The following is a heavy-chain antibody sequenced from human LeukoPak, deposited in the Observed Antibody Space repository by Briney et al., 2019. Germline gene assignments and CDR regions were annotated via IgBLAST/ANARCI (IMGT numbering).Heavy chain of an antibody. D-gene: IGHD6-19*01. CDR2: ISGSSGII. Sequence: GGSLRLSCAASGFTFNTYTMNWVRQAPGKGLEWVSYISGSSGIIDYADSVRGRFTISRDNAKNSLYLQMNSLRAEDTAVYYCAKTIAVAGKTEYYYYGMDVWGQGTTVTVSS. V-gene: IGHV3-48*01. CDR1: GFTFNTYT. J-gene: IGHJ6*02. CDR3: AKTIAVAGKTEYYYYGMDV.